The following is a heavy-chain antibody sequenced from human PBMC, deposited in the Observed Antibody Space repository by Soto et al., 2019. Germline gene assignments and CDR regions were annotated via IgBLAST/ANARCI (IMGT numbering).Heavy chain of an antibody. CDR2: ISAYNGNT. D-gene: IGHD2-2*01. CDR1: GYTFTSYG. CDR3: ARDVPDCSSTSCYAGYYYYYYMDV. J-gene: IGHJ6*03. V-gene: IGHV1-18*01. Sequence: ASVKVSCKASGYTFTSYGISWVRQAPGQGLEWMGWISAYNGNTNYAQKLQGRVTMTTDTSTSTAYMELRSLRSDDTAVYYCARDVPDCSSTSCYAGYYYYYYMDVWGKGTTVTVSS.